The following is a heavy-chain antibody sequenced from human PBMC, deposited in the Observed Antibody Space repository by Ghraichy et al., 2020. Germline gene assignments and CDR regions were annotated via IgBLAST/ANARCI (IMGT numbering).Heavy chain of an antibody. V-gene: IGHV1-8*03. J-gene: IGHJ5*02. Sequence: ASVKVSCKASGYTFTSYDINWVRQATGQGLEWMGWMNPNSGNTGSAQKFQGRVTITRNTSISTAYMELSSLRSEDTAVYYCARGGYSYGYNWFDPWGQGTLVTVSS. D-gene: IGHD5-18*01. CDR3: ARGGYSYGYNWFDP. CDR1: GYTFTSYD. CDR2: MNPNSGNT.